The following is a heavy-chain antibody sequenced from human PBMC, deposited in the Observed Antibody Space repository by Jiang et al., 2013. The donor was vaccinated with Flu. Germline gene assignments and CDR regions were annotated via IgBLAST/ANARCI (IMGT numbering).Heavy chain of an antibody. J-gene: IGHJ4*02. D-gene: IGHD1-26*01. CDR2: IKSKTDGGTT. CDR1: GFTFSNAW. CDR3: TTDRPWELLGGDFDY. V-gene: IGHV3-15*01. Sequence: LSCAASGFTFSNAWMSWVRQAPGKGLEWVGRIKSKTDGGTTDYAAPVKGRFTISRDDSKNTLYLQMNSLKTEDTAVYYCTTDRPWELLGGDFDYWGQGTLVTVSS.